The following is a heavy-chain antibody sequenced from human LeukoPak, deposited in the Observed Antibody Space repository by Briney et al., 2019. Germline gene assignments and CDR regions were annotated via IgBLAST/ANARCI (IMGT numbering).Heavy chain of an antibody. CDR3: ARKGDVVVVSGNWFDP. J-gene: IGHJ5*02. CDR2: IYTSGST. Sequence: PSETLSLTCTVSGGSISSGSYYWSWIRQPAGKGLEWIGRIYTSGSTNYNPSLKSRVTISVDTSKNQFSLKLSSVTAADTAVYYCARKGDVVVVSGNWFDPWGQGTLVTVSS. D-gene: IGHD2-15*01. V-gene: IGHV4-61*02. CDR1: GGSISSGSYY.